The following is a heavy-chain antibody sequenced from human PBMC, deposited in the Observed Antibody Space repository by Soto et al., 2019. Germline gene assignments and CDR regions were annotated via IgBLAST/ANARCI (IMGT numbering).Heavy chain of an antibody. Sequence: ASVKVSCKASGYTFTGYYMHWVRQAPGQGLEWMGWINPNSGGTNYAQKFQGWVTMTRDTSISTAYMELSRLRSDDTAVYYCVKDRMDYNSVWDPFDFRGQGTMVTVSS. V-gene: IGHV1-2*04. CDR1: GYTFTGYY. J-gene: IGHJ3*01. CDR2: INPNSGGT. CDR3: VKDRMDYNSVWDPFDF. D-gene: IGHD1-20*01.